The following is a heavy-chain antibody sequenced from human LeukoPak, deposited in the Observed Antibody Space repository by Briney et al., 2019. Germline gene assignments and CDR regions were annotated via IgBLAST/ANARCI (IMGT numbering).Heavy chain of an antibody. Sequence: PSETLSLTCAVYGGSYWSWILQPPGKGLEWIGQIYHTGSANYNPSLRSRATISIDTSKNQFSLKLSSVTAADTAVYYCARDVQWLDAFDIWGQGTMVTASS. CDR2: IYHTGSA. CDR3: ARDVQWLDAFDI. CDR1: GGSY. J-gene: IGHJ3*02. V-gene: IGHV4-34*01. D-gene: IGHD6-19*01.